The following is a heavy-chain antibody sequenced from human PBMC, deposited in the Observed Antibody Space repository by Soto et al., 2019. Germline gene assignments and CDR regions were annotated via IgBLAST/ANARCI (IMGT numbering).Heavy chain of an antibody. CDR2: IYHSGST. Sequence: QLQLQESGSGLVKPSQTLSLTCAVSGGSISSGGYSWSWIRQPPGKGLEWIGYIYHSGSTYYNPSLKRRVTISVDRSKNQFSLKLSSVTAADTAVYYCASAVMITFGGVIVRYYFDYWGQGTLVTVSS. CDR1: GGSISSGGYS. V-gene: IGHV4-30-2*01. J-gene: IGHJ4*02. CDR3: ASAVMITFGGVIVRYYFDY. D-gene: IGHD3-16*02.